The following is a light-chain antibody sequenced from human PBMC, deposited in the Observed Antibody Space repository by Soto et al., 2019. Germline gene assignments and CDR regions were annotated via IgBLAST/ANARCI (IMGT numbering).Light chain of an antibody. J-gene: IGLJ3*02. CDR1: SSDVGGYKY. V-gene: IGLV2-8*01. Sequence: QSALTQPPSASGSPGQSVTISCTGTSSDVGGYKYVSWYQQHPGKAPKLMIYEVSKRPSAVPDRFSGSKSGNTASLTVSGLQAEDEADYYCSSYAGRNNWVFGGGTKVTVL. CDR3: SSYAGRNNWV. CDR2: EVS.